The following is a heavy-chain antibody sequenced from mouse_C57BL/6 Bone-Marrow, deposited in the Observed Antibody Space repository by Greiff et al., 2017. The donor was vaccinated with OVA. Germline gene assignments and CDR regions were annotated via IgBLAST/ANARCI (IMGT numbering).Heavy chain of an antibody. CDR1: GYTFTSYW. J-gene: IGHJ4*01. V-gene: IGHV1-7*01. CDR3: TRWCYAMDY. Sequence: QVQLKQSGAELVKPGASVKLSCKASGYTFTSYWMPWVKQRPGQGLEWIGNINPSSGYTKYNQKFKDKATLTADKSSSTAYMQLSSLTYEDSAVYYCTRWCYAMDYWGQGTSVTVSS. CDR2: INPSSGYT. D-gene: IGHD1-1*02.